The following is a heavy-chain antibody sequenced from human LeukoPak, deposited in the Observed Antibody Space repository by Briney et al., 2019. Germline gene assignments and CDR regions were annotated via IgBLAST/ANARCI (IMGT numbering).Heavy chain of an antibody. V-gene: IGHV3-53*01. CDR2: IYSPGGT. CDR1: GFTVSRHY. D-gene: IGHD3-22*01. CDR3: ARAPYSADSSVTPPAFDI. J-gene: IGHJ3*02. Sequence: PGGSLRLSCADSGFTVSRHYIGWVRQAPGKGLEWVSIIYSPGGTYYADSVKGRFTISRDNSKNTVYLQMNSLIVEDTAVYYCARAPYSADSSVTPPAFDIWGQGAMVTVSS.